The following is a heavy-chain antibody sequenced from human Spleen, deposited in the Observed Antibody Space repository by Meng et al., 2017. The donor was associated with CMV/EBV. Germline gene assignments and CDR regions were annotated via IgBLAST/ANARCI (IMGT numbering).Heavy chain of an antibody. CDR3: ARGDDSSSWGY. J-gene: IGHJ4*02. Sequence: TGSGGSISSGAYYWSWIRQHPGKGLEWIGYIYYSGSTYYNPSLKSRVTISVDTSKNQFSLKLNSLTAADTAVYYCARGDDSSSWGYWGQGTLVTVSS. CDR2: IYYSGST. CDR1: GGSISSGAYY. V-gene: IGHV4-31*03. D-gene: IGHD6-13*01.